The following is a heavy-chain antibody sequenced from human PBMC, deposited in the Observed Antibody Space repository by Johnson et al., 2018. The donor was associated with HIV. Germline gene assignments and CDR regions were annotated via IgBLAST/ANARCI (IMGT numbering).Heavy chain of an antibody. D-gene: IGHD3-16*01. J-gene: IGHJ3*02. CDR1: QFTFSSYF. CDR3: AKVRNGGAFYI. CDR2: ISATGGST. Sequence: QLLESGGGLVQPGGSLRLSCAASQFTFSSYFMSWVRQAPGKGLEWVSGISATGGSTFYPDSVKGRFTISRDNSNSTLYLQMNSLRAEDTAVYFCAKVRNGGAFYIWGQGTMVTVSS. V-gene: IGHV3-23*01.